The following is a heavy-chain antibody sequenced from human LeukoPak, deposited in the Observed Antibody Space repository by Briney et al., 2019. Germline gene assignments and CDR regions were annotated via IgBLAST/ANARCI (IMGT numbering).Heavy chain of an antibody. J-gene: IGHJ4*02. Sequence: PSETLSLTCAVYGGSFSGYYWSWIRQPPGKGLEWIGEINHSGSTNYNPSLKSRVTISVDTSKNQFSLKLSSVTAADTAVYYCARGPLPWGPHLDYWGQGTLVTVSS. V-gene: IGHV4-34*01. CDR1: GGSFSGYY. CDR2: INHSGST. CDR3: ARGPLPWGPHLDY. D-gene: IGHD7-27*01.